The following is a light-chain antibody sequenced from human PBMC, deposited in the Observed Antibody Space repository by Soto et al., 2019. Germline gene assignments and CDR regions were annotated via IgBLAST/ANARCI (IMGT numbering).Light chain of an antibody. V-gene: IGKV3-15*01. CDR2: GAS. Sequence: EIVMTQSPATLSVSPGERATLSCRASQSVSSNLAWYQQKPGQAPRLLIYGASTRATGIPARFSGSGSGTAFTITISSLQSEDFAVYYCQQYNNWPRWTFGQGTKVEIK. CDR3: QQYNNWPRWT. J-gene: IGKJ1*01. CDR1: QSVSSN.